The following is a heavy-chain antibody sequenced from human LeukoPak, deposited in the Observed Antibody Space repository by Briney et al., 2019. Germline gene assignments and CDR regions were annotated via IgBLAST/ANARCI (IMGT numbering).Heavy chain of an antibody. J-gene: IGHJ4*02. CDR2: IYTSGST. CDR3: ARHYYSSGSFDY. Sequence: SQTLSLTCTVSGGSISSGSYYWSWIRQPAGKGLEWLGRIYTSGSTNYNPSLKSRVTISVDTSKNQLSLNLSFVTAADTAVYYCARHYYSSGSFDYWGQGTLVTVSS. V-gene: IGHV4-61*02. D-gene: IGHD3-10*01. CDR1: GGSISSGSYY.